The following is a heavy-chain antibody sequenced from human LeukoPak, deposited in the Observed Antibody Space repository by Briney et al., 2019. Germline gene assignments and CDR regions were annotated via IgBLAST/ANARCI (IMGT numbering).Heavy chain of an antibody. Sequence: GGSLRLSCAASGFTFSSYAMSWVRQAPGKGLEWVSAISGSGGSTYYADSVKGRFTISRDNSKNTLYLQMNSLRAEDTAVYYCARDLESDYGDPSRNYWGQGTLVTVSS. CDR3: ARDLESDYGDPSRNY. J-gene: IGHJ4*02. D-gene: IGHD4-17*01. CDR1: GFTFSSYA. V-gene: IGHV3-23*01. CDR2: ISGSGGST.